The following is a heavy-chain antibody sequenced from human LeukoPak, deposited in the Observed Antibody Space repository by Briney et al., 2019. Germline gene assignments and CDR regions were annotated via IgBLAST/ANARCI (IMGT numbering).Heavy chain of an antibody. D-gene: IGHD6-13*01. J-gene: IGHJ4*02. CDR1: GFTFSSYG. CDR2: IRYDGSNK. V-gene: IGHV3-30*02. Sequence: SGGSLRLSCAASGFTFSSYGMHWVRQAPGKGLEWVAFIRYDGSNKYYADSVKGRFTISRDNSKNTLYLQMNSLRAEDTAVYYCAKAESSSWYTFDYWGQGTLVTVSS. CDR3: AKAESSSWYTFDY.